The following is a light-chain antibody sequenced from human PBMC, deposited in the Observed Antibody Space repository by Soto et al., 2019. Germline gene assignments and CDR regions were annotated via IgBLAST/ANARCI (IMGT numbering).Light chain of an antibody. CDR3: QQYNNWYT. CDR2: GAS. CDR1: QSVSSN. J-gene: IGKJ2*01. V-gene: IGKV3-15*01. Sequence: EIVMTQSPATLSVSPGDRATLSCRASQSVSSNLAWYQQKPGQAHRLLIYGASTRATGIPARFSGSGSGTEFTLTISSLQSEDFAVYYCQQYNNWYTFGQGTKLEIK.